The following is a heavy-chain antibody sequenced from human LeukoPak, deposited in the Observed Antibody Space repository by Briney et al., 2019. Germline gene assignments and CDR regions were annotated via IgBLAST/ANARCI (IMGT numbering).Heavy chain of an antibody. V-gene: IGHV4-59*08. CDR3: ARQPSATAAFDT. CDR2: IYYNGNT. Sequence: SETLSLTCAVSGGSISSYYWSWIRQPPGKGLEWIAYIYYNGNTNYNPSFKSRVTISVDTSKNQFSLKLSSVAAADTAIYYCARQPSATAAFDTWGQGTMVTVSS. D-gene: IGHD5-18*01. CDR1: GGSISSYY. J-gene: IGHJ3*02.